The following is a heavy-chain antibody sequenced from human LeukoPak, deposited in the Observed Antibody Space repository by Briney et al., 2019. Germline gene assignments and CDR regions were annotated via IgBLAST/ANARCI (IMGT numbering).Heavy chain of an antibody. V-gene: IGHV1-69-2*01. Sequence: VKISCKVSGYTFTGYYMHWVPQAPGKGLEWMGLVDPEDGETIYAGKFQGRVTITADTSTDTAYMELSSLRSEDTAVYYCATLVTMSLWGQGTLVTVSS. CDR1: GYTFTGYY. CDR2: VDPEDGET. J-gene: IGHJ4*02. D-gene: IGHD3-22*01. CDR3: ATLVTMSL.